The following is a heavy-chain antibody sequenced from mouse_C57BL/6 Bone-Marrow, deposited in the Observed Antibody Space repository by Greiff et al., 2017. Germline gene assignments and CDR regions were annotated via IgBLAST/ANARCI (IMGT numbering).Heavy chain of an antibody. Sequence: EVQRVESGGGLVKPGGSLKLSCAASGFTFSSYAMSWVRQTPEKRLEWVATISDGGSYTYYPDNVKGRFTISRDNAKNNLYLQMSHLKSEDTAMYYCARATIVTTPYFDYWGQGTTLTVSS. CDR2: ISDGGSYT. V-gene: IGHV5-4*01. CDR1: GFTFSSYA. CDR3: ARATIVTTPYFDY. J-gene: IGHJ2*01. D-gene: IGHD2-5*01.